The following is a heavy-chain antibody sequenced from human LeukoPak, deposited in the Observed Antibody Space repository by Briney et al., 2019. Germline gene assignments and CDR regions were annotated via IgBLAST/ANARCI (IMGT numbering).Heavy chain of an antibody. D-gene: IGHD3-10*01. Sequence: SQTLSLTCTVSGGSISSGGYYWSWIRQHPGKGLEWIGHIAESGSTYYSPSLKSRVTISVDTSKNQFSLMLSSVTAADTAVYYCARVDYYPSGTYINWFDPWGRGTQVTVSS. J-gene: IGHJ5*02. CDR3: ARVDYYPSGTYINWFDP. V-gene: IGHV4-31*03. CDR1: GGSISSGGYY. CDR2: IAESGST.